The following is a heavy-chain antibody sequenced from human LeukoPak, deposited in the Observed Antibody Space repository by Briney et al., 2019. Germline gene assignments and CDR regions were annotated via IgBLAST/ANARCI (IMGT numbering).Heavy chain of an antibody. CDR1: GGTFSSYA. CDR3: ARAPISVTIDWFDP. J-gene: IGHJ5*02. Sequence: SVKVSCKASGGTFSSYAISRVRQAPGQGLEWMGRIIPILGIANYAQKFQGRVTITADKSTSTAYMELSSLRSEDTAVYYCARAPISVTIDWFDPWGQGTLVTVSS. D-gene: IGHD4-17*01. CDR2: IIPILGIA. V-gene: IGHV1-69*04.